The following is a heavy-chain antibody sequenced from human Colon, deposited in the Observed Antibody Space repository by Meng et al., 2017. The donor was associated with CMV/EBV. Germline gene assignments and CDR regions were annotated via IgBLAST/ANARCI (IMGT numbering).Heavy chain of an antibody. Sequence: QLHLQESGPGLVKPSETLSLTCTVSGGSISSSTYYWSWIRQTPGKGLEWIGNIYYSGYTYYNPSLKSRLTISVDTSKNQFSLKLTSVTAADTAVYYCATDYGDYYFDRWGQGTLVTVSS. CDR1: GGSISSSTYY. D-gene: IGHD4-17*01. V-gene: IGHV4-39*07. J-gene: IGHJ4*02. CDR3: ATDYGDYYFDR. CDR2: IYYSGYT.